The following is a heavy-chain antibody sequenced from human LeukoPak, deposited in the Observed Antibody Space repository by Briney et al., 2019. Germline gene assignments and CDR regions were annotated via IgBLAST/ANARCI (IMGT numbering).Heavy chain of an antibody. CDR3: ARGPTVKYFDY. Sequence: SETLSLTCTVSGGPLSGTTYYWGWIRQPPGKGLEWIGTIYYSGSTYYNPSLKSRVTISVDTSRNQFSLKLSSVTAADTAVYYCARGPTVKYFDYWGQGTLVPVSS. D-gene: IGHD4-11*01. J-gene: IGHJ4*02. V-gene: IGHV4-39*07. CDR1: GGPLSGTTYY. CDR2: IYYSGST.